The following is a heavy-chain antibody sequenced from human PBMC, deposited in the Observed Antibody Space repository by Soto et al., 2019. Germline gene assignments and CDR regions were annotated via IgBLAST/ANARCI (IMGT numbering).Heavy chain of an antibody. CDR1: GFIFSTYG. CDR2: ISYDGTTE. CDR3: ARPLILGATDDAFDI. Sequence: QALLVASGGGVAQPGSSLRISCAASGFIFSTYGIHWVRQAPGKGLEWVAFISYDGTTEEYADPVRGRFSVSRDNSENTVDLHMHSLRPEDTAVYYCARPLILGATDDAFDIWGQGTMVTVSS. D-gene: IGHD1-26*01. V-gene: IGHV3-30*03. J-gene: IGHJ3*02.